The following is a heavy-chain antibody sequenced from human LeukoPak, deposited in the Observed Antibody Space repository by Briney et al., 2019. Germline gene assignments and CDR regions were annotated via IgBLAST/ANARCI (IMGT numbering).Heavy chain of an antibody. V-gene: IGHV3-23*01. CDR1: GFTFSSYA. J-gene: IGHJ6*02. D-gene: IGHD3-3*01. Sequence: PGGSLRLSCAASGFTFSSYAMSWVRQAPGKGLEWVSAISGSGGSIYYADSVKGRFTISRDNSKNTLYLQMNSLRAEDTAVYYCAKDHWEWDYYYGMDVWGQGTTVTVSS. CDR2: ISGSGGSI. CDR3: AKDHWEWDYYYGMDV.